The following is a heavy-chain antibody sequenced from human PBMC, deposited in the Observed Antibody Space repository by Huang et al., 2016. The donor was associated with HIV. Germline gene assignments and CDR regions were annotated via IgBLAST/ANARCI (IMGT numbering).Heavy chain of an antibody. CDR2: INHLGSP. CDR1: GGSLSGYY. J-gene: IGHJ5*02. Sequence: QVHLQQWGAGLLKSAETLSLTCAVYGGSLSGYYWSWFRQTPGKGLEWIGEINHLGSPNYNPSLKSLVSISMDGSKKQFSLKLRSISDADTAVYFCARDATKNPRGWFDPWGQGTLVTVSS. V-gene: IGHV4-34*02. D-gene: IGHD3-10*01. CDR3: ARDATKNPRGWFDP.